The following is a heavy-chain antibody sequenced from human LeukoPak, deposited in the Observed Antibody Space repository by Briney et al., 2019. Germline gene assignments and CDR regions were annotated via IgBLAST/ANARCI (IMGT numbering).Heavy chain of an antibody. Sequence: SETLSLTCTVSGDSISSGGYYWSWIRQHPGKGLEWIGYIYYSGSTYYNPSLKSRVTISVDTSKNQFSLKLSSVTAADTAVYYCARGRMAAAGNWGQGTLVTVSS. CDR3: ARGRMAAAGN. CDR1: GDSISSGGYY. D-gene: IGHD6-13*01. CDR2: IYYSGST. V-gene: IGHV4-31*03. J-gene: IGHJ4*02.